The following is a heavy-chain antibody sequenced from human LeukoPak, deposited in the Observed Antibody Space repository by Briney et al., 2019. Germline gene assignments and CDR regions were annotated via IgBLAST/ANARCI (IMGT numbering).Heavy chain of an antibody. J-gene: IGHJ4*02. Sequence: ALVKVSCKASGYTFTDYYMHWVRQAPGPGLEWMGWINPDSGGTNYAQNFQGRVPMTRDTSISTAYMELSRLRSDDTAVYYCARPFIETPSLGALDYWGQGTLVTVSS. D-gene: IGHD4-23*01. CDR3: ARPFIETPSLGALDY. CDR1: GYTFTDYY. V-gene: IGHV1-2*02. CDR2: INPDSGGT.